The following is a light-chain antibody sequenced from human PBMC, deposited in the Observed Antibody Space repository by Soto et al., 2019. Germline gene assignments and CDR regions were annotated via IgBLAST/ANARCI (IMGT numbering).Light chain of an antibody. CDR1: SSDVGAYNY. CDR2: EVT. J-gene: IGLJ2*01. Sequence: QSALTQPPSASGSPGQSVTISCTGTSSDVGAYNYVSWYQQHPGKAPNLMIYEVTKRPSGVPDRFSGSKSGNTASLSVSGLQAEDEADYYCSSYAGSNNLLFGGGTKVTVL. V-gene: IGLV2-8*01. CDR3: SSYAGSNNLL.